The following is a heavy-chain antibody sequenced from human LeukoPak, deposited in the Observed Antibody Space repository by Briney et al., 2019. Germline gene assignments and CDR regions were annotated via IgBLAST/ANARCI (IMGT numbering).Heavy chain of an antibody. Sequence: GASVKVSCKISGYILSKVSLHWVRQTPGEGLEWMGGFDPAQGETIYAQKFQGRVTMTEDIATDIAYMELSSLRSEDTAVYYCATGIVMVSAGTPYFDYWGQGALVTVSS. CDR1: GYILSKVS. CDR2: FDPAQGET. D-gene: IGHD2-15*01. J-gene: IGHJ4*02. CDR3: ATGIVMVSAGTPYFDY. V-gene: IGHV1-24*01.